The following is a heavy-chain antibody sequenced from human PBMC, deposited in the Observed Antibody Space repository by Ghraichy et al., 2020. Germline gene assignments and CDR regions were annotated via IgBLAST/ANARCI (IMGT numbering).Heavy chain of an antibody. V-gene: IGHV3-48*01. CDR2: LSASSQAI. CDR1: GFNFNSYA. CDR3: ARDPSLGSNWYHYMDV. D-gene: IGHD6-13*01. J-gene: IGHJ6*03. Sequence: GGSLRLSCAVSGFNFNSYAMNWVRQAPGRGLEWLSYLSASSQAINYADSVKGRFTISRDNAKNSLYLQMNSLRPEDTAVYYCARDPSLGSNWYHYMDVWGAGTPVTVSS.